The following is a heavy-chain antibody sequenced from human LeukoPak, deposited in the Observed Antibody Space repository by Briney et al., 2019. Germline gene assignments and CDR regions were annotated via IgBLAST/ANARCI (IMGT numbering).Heavy chain of an antibody. CDR2: IYNSGST. CDR1: GGSISSSSYY. V-gene: IGHV4-61*05. CDR3: ARFMRAGGWSYFDY. D-gene: IGHD6-19*01. J-gene: IGHJ4*02. Sequence: PSETLSLTCTVSGGSISSSSYYWGWIRQPPGKGLEWIGHIYNSGSTNYSPSLKSRVTISVDTSKNQFSLKLSSVTAADTAVYYCARFMRAGGWSYFDYWGQGTLVTVSS.